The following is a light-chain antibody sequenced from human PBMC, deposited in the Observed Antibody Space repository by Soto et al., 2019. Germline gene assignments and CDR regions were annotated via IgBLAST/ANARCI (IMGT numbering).Light chain of an antibody. V-gene: IGLV2-23*01. Sequence: QSALTQPASVSGSPGQSITISCTGTSSDVGSYNLVSWYQQHPGKAPKLMIYEGTKRPSGLSNRFSGSESGNTASLTISGLQAEDEADYYCCSYASRNTYYVFGTGTKVTVL. CDR1: SSDVGSYNL. J-gene: IGLJ1*01. CDR3: CSYASRNTYYV. CDR2: EGT.